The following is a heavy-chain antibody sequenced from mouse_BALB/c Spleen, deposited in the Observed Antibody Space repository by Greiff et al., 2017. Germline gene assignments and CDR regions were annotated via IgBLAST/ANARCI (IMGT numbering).Heavy chain of an antibody. V-gene: IGHV1-15*01. CDR2: IDPETGGT. CDR3: TRLWERRGDY. D-gene: IGHD2-12*01. Sequence: QVQLQQSGAELVRPGASVTLSCKASGYTFTDYEMHWVKQTPVHGLEWIGAIDPETGGTAYNQKFKGKATLTADKSSSTAYMELRSLTSEDSAVYYCTRLWERRGDYWGQGTSVTVSS. CDR1: GYTFTDYE. J-gene: IGHJ4*01.